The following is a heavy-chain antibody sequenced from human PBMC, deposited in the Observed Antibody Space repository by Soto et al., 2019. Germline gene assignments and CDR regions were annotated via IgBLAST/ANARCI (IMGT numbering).Heavy chain of an antibody. Sequence: SETLSLTCSVSGAALNSGNYYWSWIRQVPGKGLEWIGHIKVTGAVEYNPFLRDRITISQDTSERQFSLNLRLVTAADTAVYYCARLRIATNNYKWFDPWGQGTLVTVSS. CDR1: GAALNSGNYY. J-gene: IGHJ5*02. CDR3: ARLRIATNNYKWFDP. CDR2: IKVTGAV. D-gene: IGHD2-21*01. V-gene: IGHV4-31*03.